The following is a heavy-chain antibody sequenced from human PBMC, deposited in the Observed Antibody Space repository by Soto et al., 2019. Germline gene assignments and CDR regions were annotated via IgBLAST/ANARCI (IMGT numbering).Heavy chain of an antibody. CDR3: ARGIPSPGQEWYFDR. D-gene: IGHD2-2*01. CDR1: GGTFSNYA. CDR2: IIPIFGTP. Sequence: QVQLVQSGAEVKKPGSSVKVSCKASGGTFSNYAINWVRQAPGQGLEWMGGIIPIFGTPNYDQKFQDRVTITADESTTTAYMELSNLKSEDTAVYYCARGIPSPGQEWYFDRWGRGTLVTVSS. J-gene: IGHJ2*01. V-gene: IGHV1-69*01.